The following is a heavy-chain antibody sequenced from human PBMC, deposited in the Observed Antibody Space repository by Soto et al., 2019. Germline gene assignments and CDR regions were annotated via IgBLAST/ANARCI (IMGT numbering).Heavy chain of an antibody. CDR2: IYYSGST. Sequence: SETLSLTCTVSGGSISSGDYYWSWIRQPPGKGLEWIGYIYYSGSTYCNPSLKSRVTISVDTSKNQFSLKLSSVTAADTAVYYCASYRLLEWGLTVLGNAFDIWGQGTMVTVSS. V-gene: IGHV4-30-4*01. CDR1: GGSISSGDYY. D-gene: IGHD3-3*01. J-gene: IGHJ3*02. CDR3: ASYRLLEWGLTVLGNAFDI.